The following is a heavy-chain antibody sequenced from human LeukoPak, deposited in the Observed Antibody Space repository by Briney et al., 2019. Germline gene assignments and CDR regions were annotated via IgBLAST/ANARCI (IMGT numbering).Heavy chain of an antibody. CDR2: INWNGGST. D-gene: IGHD1-7*01. V-gene: IGHV3-20*04. J-gene: IGHJ4*02. CDR1: GFTFDDYG. CDR3: ARARSPYNWNSLDY. Sequence: PVGSLRLSCAASGFTFDDYGMSWVRQAPGKGLEWVSGINWNGGSTGYADSVKGRFTISRDNAKNSLYLQMNSLRAEDTALYYCARARSPYNWNSLDYWGQGTLVTVSS.